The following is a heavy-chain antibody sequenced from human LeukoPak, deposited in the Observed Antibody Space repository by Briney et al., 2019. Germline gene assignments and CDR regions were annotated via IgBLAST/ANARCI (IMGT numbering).Heavy chain of an antibody. CDR1: GFTVSSHY. Sequence: GGSLRLSCAVSGFTVSSHYITWVRQAPGKGLEWVSLIYSGGAIYYADSVRGRFTLSRDNSKNTVYLQINSLRVEDTAVYYCARGALVDYWGQGTLVAVSS. J-gene: IGHJ4*02. CDR3: ARGALVDY. CDR2: IYSGGAI. V-gene: IGHV3-66*01.